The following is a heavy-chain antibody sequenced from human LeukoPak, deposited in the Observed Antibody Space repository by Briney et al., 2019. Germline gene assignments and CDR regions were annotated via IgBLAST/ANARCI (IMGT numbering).Heavy chain of an antibody. CDR1: GFTVSGTH. CDR2: IYTGGTT. CDR3: ARDQATSGGGLDS. V-gene: IGHV3-53*01. D-gene: IGHD3-16*01. Sequence: PGGSLRLSCAASGFTVSGTHMSWVRQAPGKGLEWGSAIYTGGTTYYSDSVEGRFTISRDKSKNTLYLQMDSLRVEDTAVYYCARDQATSGGGLDSWGQGTLVTVSS. J-gene: IGHJ4*02.